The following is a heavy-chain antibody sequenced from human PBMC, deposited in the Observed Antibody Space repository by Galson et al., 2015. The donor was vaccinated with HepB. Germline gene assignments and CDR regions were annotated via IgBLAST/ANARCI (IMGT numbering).Heavy chain of an antibody. CDR3: ARGGFGSGTDF. J-gene: IGHJ4*02. D-gene: IGHD1-14*01. V-gene: IGHV3-74*01. CDR2: IHRDGSKI. CDR1: GFTFSTYW. Sequence: SLRLSCAASGFTFSTYWMYWVRQTPGTGLVWLSYIHRDGSKIGYADSVKGRFTISRYNAKNTLYLQMNSLRVEDTAVYYCARGGFGSGTDFWGQGTLVTVSS.